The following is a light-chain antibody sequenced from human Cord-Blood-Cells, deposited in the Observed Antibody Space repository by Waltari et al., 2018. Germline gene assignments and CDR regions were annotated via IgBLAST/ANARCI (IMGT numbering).Light chain of an antibody. V-gene: IGLV1-47*01. Sequence: QSVLTQPPSPSETPGQTVTISCSGSSSNIGSNYVYWYQQLPGTAPKLLIYRNKQRPSGVPDRFSGSKSGHSASLAIIGLRSEDEADYYCAAWDDSLSGVVFGGGTKLTVL. CDR1: SSNIGSNY. CDR2: RNK. CDR3: AAWDDSLSGVV. J-gene: IGLJ2*01.